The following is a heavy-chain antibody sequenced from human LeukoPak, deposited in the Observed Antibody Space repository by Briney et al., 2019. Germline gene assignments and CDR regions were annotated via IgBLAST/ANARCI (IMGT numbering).Heavy chain of an antibody. CDR2: IYYSGST. D-gene: IGHD2-2*01. J-gene: IGHJ4*02. CDR1: GGSISSYY. CDR3: ARLGSSSNYYFDY. V-gene: IGHV4-59*01. Sequence: SETLSLTCTVSGGSISSYYWSWIRQPPGKGLEWIGYIYYSGSTNYNPSLKSRVTISVDTSKNQFSLKLSSVTAADTAVYYCARLGSSSNYYFDYWGQGTLVTVSS.